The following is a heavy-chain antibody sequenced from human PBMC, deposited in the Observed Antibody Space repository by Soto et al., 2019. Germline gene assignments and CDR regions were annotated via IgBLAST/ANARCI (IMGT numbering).Heavy chain of an antibody. CDR3: ARDIGWLFGYYYRMDV. CDR2: ISAYNGNT. V-gene: IGHV1-18*01. J-gene: IGHJ6*02. D-gene: IGHD3-10*02. Sequence: QVQLVQSGAEVKKPGASVKVSCKASGYTFTSYGISWVRQAPGQGLEWMGWISAYNGNTNYAQKLQGRVTMTTDTSTSTAHMELRSLRSDDTAVYYCARDIGWLFGYYYRMDVWGQGTTVTVSS. CDR1: GYTFTSYG.